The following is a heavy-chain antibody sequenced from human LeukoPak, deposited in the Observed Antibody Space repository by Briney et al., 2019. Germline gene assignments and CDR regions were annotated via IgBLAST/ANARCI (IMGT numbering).Heavy chain of an antibody. Sequence: GGSLRLSCAASGFTFSNAWMSWVRQAPGKGMERGGRIKSKTDGGTTDYAAPVKGRFTISRHDSKNTLYLQMNSLKPEDTAVYYCTTASDCSGGSCYFDYWGQGTLVTVSS. CDR1: GFTFSNAW. D-gene: IGHD2-15*01. CDR2: IKSKTDGGTT. CDR3: TTASDCSGGSCYFDY. V-gene: IGHV3-15*01. J-gene: IGHJ4*02.